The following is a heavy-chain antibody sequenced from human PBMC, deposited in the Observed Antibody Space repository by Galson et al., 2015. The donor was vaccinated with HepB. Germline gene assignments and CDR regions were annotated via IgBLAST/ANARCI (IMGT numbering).Heavy chain of an antibody. V-gene: IGHV3-30-3*01. CDR2: ISYDGSNK. Sequence: SLRLSCAASGFTFSSYAMHWVRQAPGKGLEWVAVISYDGSNKYYADSVKGRFTISRDNSKNTLYLQMNSLRAEDTAVYYCARDYYGGYGMDVWGQGTTVTVSS. CDR1: GFTFSSYA. J-gene: IGHJ6*02. D-gene: IGHD3-10*01. CDR3: ARDYYGGYGMDV.